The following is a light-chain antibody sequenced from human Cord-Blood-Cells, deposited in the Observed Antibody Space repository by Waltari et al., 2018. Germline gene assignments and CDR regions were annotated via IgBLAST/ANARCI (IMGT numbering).Light chain of an antibody. CDR1: QSLVHSDGNTY. J-gene: IGKJ1*01. Sequence: DVVMTQSPHSLPVTLGQPASISCRSSQSLVHSDGNTYLNWLQQRPGQSPRRLIYKVSNRDAVVPDRCSGSSSGADFTLKISRVEAEDVGVYYCMQGTHWPWTFGQGTKVEIK. CDR2: KVS. V-gene: IGKV2-30*02. CDR3: MQGTHWPWT.